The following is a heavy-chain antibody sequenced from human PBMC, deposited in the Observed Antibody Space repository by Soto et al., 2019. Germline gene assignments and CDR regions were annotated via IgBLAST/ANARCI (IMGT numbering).Heavy chain of an antibody. CDR2: INHSGST. J-gene: IGHJ5*02. Sequence: SETLSLTCAFYGGSFSGYYWSWIRQPPGKGLEWIGEINHSGSTNYNPSLKSRVTISVDTSKNQFSLKLSSVTAADTAVYYCARGDRLTYYYGSGSYRLNWFDPWAQGTLVTVSS. CDR1: GGSFSGYY. CDR3: ARGDRLTYYYGSGSYRLNWFDP. D-gene: IGHD3-10*01. V-gene: IGHV4-34*01.